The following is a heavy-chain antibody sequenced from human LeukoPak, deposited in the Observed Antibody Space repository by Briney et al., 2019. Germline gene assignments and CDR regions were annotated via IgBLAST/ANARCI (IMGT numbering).Heavy chain of an antibody. CDR2: IYPGDSDT. Sequence: GESLKISCKGSGYSFTSYWIGWVRQMPGKGRGWMGIIYPGDSDTRYSPSFQGQVTISADKSISTACLQWSSLKASDTAMYYCARLGILTGYSDDYWGQGTLVTVSS. CDR1: GYSFTSYW. D-gene: IGHD3-9*01. J-gene: IGHJ4*02. CDR3: ARLGILTGYSDDY. V-gene: IGHV5-51*01.